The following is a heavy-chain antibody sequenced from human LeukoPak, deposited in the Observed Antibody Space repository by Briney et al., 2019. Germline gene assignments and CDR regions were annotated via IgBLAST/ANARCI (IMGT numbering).Heavy chain of an antibody. V-gene: IGHV3-74*01. Sequence: GGPLRLSCAASGFTFSSYWMHWVRQAPGKGLVWVSRINSDGSSTSYADSVKGRFTISRDNAKNTLYLKMNSLRDADTAVYYCRAAMTSGEYYFDYWGQGTLVTVSS. CDR3: RAAMTSGEYYFDY. CDR1: GFTFSSYW. CDR2: INSDGSST. D-gene: IGHD5-18*01. J-gene: IGHJ4*02.